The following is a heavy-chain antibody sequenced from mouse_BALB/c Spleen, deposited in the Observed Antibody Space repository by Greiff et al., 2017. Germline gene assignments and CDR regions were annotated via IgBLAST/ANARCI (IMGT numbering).Heavy chain of an antibody. CDR2: ISYSGST. J-gene: IGHJ3*01. V-gene: IGHV3-2*02. D-gene: IGHD2-14*01. Sequence: EVQLQESGPGLVKPSQSLSLTCTVTGYSITSDYAWNWIRQFPGNKLEWMGYISYSGSTSYNPSLKSRISITRDTSKNQFFLQLNSVTTEDTATYYCARVRRDEFAYWGQGTLVTVSA. CDR3: ARVRRDEFAY. CDR1: GYSITSDYA.